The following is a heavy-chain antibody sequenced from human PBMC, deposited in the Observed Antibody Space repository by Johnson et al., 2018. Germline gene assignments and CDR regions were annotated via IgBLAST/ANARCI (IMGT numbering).Heavy chain of an antibody. J-gene: IGHJ6*03. CDR3: ARSGYPGYYYYDMDV. Sequence: VQLVESGGGLVQPGGSLRLSCAASGFTFSSYWMSWVRQAPGKGLEWVAVISYDGSNKYYADSVKGRLTISRDNSKNTLYLQMNSLRAEDKAVYYCARSGYPGYYYYDMDVWGKGTTVTVSS. CDR1: GFTFSSYW. D-gene: IGHD3-22*01. CDR2: ISYDGSNK. V-gene: IGHV3-30*03.